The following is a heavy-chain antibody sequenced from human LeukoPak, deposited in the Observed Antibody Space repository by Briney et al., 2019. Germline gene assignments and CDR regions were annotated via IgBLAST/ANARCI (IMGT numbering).Heavy chain of an antibody. D-gene: IGHD3-9*01. J-gene: IGHJ4*02. Sequence: GRSLRLSCAASGFTFDDYAMHWVRQAPGKGLEWVSGISWNSGSIGYADSVKGRFTISRDNSKNSLYLQMNSLRGEDTAVYYCARGMDYDILAGPPDYWGQGTLVTVSS. CDR2: ISWNSGSI. CDR3: ARGMDYDILAGPPDY. V-gene: IGHV3-9*01. CDR1: GFTFDDYA.